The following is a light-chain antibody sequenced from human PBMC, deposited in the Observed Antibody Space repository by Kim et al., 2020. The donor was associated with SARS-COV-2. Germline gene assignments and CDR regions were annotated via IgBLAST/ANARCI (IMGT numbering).Light chain of an antibody. Sequence: DIQMTQSPSSLSAAVGDRVTITCRASRGISNYLAWYQQKPGKIPTLLVYAASALQSGVPSRFSGSGSGTDFTLTINSLQPDDVATYYCQNYNRAPRTFGRGTKVDIK. CDR1: RGISNY. V-gene: IGKV1-27*01. J-gene: IGKJ1*01. CDR2: AAS. CDR3: QNYNRAPRT.